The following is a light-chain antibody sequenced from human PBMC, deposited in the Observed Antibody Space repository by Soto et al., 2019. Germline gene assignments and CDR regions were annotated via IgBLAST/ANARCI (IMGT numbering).Light chain of an antibody. CDR2: DVF. CDR1: SSDVPGSNS. J-gene: IGLJ2*01. CDR3: SSYITSANVV. V-gene: IGLV2-14*01. Sequence: QSALTQPASVSASRGQSITISCTGTSSDVPGSNSVSWYQQHPGKAPILIIFDVFKRPSGVSDRLSASKSGNTASLTISGLQAEDEADYYCSSYITSANVVFGGGTKLTVL.